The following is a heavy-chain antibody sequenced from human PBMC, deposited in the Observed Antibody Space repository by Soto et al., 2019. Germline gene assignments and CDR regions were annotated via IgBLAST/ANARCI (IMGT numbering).Heavy chain of an antibody. D-gene: IGHD6-19*01. Sequence: QVQLVESGGGVVQPGRSLRLSCAASGFTFSSYGMPWVRQAPGKGLEWVAVIWYDGSNKYYADSVKGRFTISRDNSKNTLYLQMNRLRVEDTAVYYCARDRYSSGWSRKMVIDYWGQGTLVTVCS. V-gene: IGHV3-33*01. CDR3: ARDRYSSGWSRKMVIDY. CDR2: IWYDGSNK. CDR1: GFTFSSYG. J-gene: IGHJ4*02.